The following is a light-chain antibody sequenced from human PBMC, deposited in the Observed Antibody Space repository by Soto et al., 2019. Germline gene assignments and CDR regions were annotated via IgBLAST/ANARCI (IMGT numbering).Light chain of an antibody. J-gene: IGKJ2*01. V-gene: IGKV3-11*01. CDR1: QSVSSY. CDR3: QQRSNWPPYT. Sequence: EIVLTQSPATLSLSPGERATLSCRASQSVSSYLAWYQQKPGQAPRLLIYDASNRATGIPARFSGSGSGTDFTLTNSSQEPEEFAVYYCQQRSNWPPYTFGQGTKLEIK. CDR2: DAS.